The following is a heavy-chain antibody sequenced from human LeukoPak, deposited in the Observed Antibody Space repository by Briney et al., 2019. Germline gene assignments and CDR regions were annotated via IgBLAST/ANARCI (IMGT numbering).Heavy chain of an antibody. J-gene: IGHJ3*02. Sequence: GGSLRLSCAASGFTFSSYAMSWVRQAPGKGLEWVSAISGSGGSTYYADSVKGRFTISRDNSKNTLYLQMNSLRAGDTAVYYCAKDLSSRYGHDAFDIWGQGTMVTVSS. D-gene: IGHD4-17*01. CDR1: GFTFSSYA. V-gene: IGHV3-23*01. CDR3: AKDLSSRYGHDAFDI. CDR2: ISGSGGST.